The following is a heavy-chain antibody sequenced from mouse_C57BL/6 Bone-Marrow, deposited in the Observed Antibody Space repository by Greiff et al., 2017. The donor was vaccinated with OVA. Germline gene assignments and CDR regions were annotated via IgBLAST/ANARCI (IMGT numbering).Heavy chain of an antibody. CDR1: GYAFSSSW. V-gene: IGHV1-82*01. CDR2: IYPGDGDT. D-gene: IGHD1-1*01. CDR3: ANYYSSSSGAY. J-gene: IGHJ3*01. Sequence: QVQLKQSGPELVKPGASVKISCKASGYAFSSSWMNWVKQRPGKGLEWIGRIYPGDGDTNYNGKFKGKATLTADKSSSTAYMQLSSLTSENSAVYFCANYYSSSSGAYWGQGTLVTVSA.